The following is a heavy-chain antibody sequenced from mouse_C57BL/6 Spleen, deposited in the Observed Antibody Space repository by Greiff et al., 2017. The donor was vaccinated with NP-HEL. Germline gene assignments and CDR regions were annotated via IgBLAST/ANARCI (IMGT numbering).Heavy chain of an antibody. CDR3: AIEWYTVDAMDY. CDR1: GFTFTDYG. CDR2: IRSGSSTI. J-gene: IGHJ4*01. V-gene: IGHV5-17*01. D-gene: IGHD1-3*01. Sequence: EVQVVESGGGLVKPGASLKLSCAASGFTFTDYGMHWVRQAPEQGLEWVAYIRSGSSTIYYADTVKGRFTISRDNANSTPFLQITSLTSEDTAVYYCAIEWYTVDAMDYWGQGTSVTVSS.